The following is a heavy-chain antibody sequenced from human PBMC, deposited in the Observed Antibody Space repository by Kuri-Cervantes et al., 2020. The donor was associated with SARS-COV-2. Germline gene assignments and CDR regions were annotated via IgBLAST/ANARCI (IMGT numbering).Heavy chain of an antibody. Sequence: GESLKISCAASGFTVSSNYMSWVRQAPGKGLEWVSVIYSGGSTYYADSVKGRFTISRDNSKNTLYLQMNSLRAEDTAVYYCARESIAVADTYTENKFDYWGQGTLVTVSS. CDR3: ARESIAVADTYTENKFDY. D-gene: IGHD6-19*01. CDR1: GFTVSSNY. J-gene: IGHJ4*02. CDR2: IYSGGST. V-gene: IGHV3-53*05.